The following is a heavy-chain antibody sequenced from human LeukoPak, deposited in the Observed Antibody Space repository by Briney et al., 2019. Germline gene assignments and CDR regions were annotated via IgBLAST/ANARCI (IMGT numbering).Heavy chain of an antibody. CDR2: IYSGGST. CDR3: AREGRRVSYSGGVAGFDY. J-gene: IGHJ4*02. D-gene: IGHD1-26*01. Sequence: GGSLRLSCAASGFTVSSNYMSWVRQAPGKGLEWVSVIYSGGSTYYADSVKGRFTISRDNSKNTLYLQMNSLRAEDTAVYYCAREGRRVSYSGGVAGFDYWGQGTLVTVSP. CDR1: GFTVSSNY. V-gene: IGHV3-53*01.